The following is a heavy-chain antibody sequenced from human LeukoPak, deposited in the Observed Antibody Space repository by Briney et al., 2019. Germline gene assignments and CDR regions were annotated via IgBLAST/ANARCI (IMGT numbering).Heavy chain of an antibody. CDR1: GASFNSDDQY. CDR2: IHPSGML. CDR3: SRGLDSRKLGY. J-gene: IGHJ4*02. Sequence: GASFNSDDQYWNWIRQSPGKGLEWIGSIHPSGMLYNNPSLESRVTMSRDTSKNQFSLNLNSVTAADTAVYFCSRGLDSRKLGYWGQGILVTVSS. V-gene: IGHV4-31*02. D-gene: IGHD3-22*01.